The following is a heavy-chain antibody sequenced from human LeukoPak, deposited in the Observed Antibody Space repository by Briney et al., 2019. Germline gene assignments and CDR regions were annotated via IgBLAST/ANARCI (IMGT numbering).Heavy chain of an antibody. Sequence: GGSLRLSCAVSGFTFNTFYMTWVRQPPGKGLEWVANIDPDGSGKNYVDSVKGRFTISRDNAKNSLFLHMNSLRTEDTAMYYCARGVSGTPGLADYWGQGTLATVSS. CDR2: IDPDGSGK. CDR3: ARGVSGTPGLADY. CDR1: GFTFNTFY. V-gene: IGHV3-7*01. D-gene: IGHD1-7*01. J-gene: IGHJ4*02.